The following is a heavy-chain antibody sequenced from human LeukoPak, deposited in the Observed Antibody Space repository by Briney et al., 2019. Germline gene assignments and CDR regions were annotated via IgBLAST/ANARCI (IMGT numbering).Heavy chain of an antibody. CDR2: ISGSGGST. J-gene: IGHJ4*02. D-gene: IGHD3-10*01. CDR3: ARWFGDPYFDY. V-gene: IGHV3-23*01. Sequence: AGGTLRLSCAGSGFTFSTHGMNWVRQAPGKGLEWVSAISGSGGSTYYADSVKGRFTISRDNSKNTLYLQMNSLRAEDTAVYYCARWFGDPYFDYWGQGTLVTVSS. CDR1: GFTFSTHG.